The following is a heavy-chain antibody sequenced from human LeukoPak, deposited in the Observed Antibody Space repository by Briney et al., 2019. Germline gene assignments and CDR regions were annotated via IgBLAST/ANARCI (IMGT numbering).Heavy chain of an antibody. CDR1: GFTFSSYA. J-gene: IGHJ4*02. CDR2: ISGSGGST. Sequence: GGSLRLSCAASGFTFSSYAISWVRQAPGKGLEWVSAISGSGGSTYYADSVKGRFTISRDNSKNTLYLQMNSLRAEDTAVYYCAKVGFHDFWSGYYFDYWGQGTLVTVSS. D-gene: IGHD3-3*01. CDR3: AKVGFHDFWSGYYFDY. V-gene: IGHV3-23*01.